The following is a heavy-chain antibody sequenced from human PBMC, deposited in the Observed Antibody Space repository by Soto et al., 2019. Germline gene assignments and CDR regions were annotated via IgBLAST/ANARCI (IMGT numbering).Heavy chain of an antibody. CDR1: GFTFCSYA. J-gene: IGHJ4*02. V-gene: IGHV3-30-3*01. D-gene: IGHD1-26*01. CDR3: ARCSGSYDTRWPTDY. Sequence: GGPPRLSCAACGFTFCSYAMHWVRQAPGKGLEWVAVISYDGSNKYYADSVKGRFTISRDNSKNTLYLQMNSLRAEDTAVYYCARCSGSYDTRWPTDYWGQGTLVTVSS. CDR2: ISYDGSNK.